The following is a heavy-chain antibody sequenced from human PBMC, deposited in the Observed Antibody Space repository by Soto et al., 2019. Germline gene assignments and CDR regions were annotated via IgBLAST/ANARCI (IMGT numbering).Heavy chain of an antibody. CDR2: IYYLGST. D-gene: IGHD3-10*01. V-gene: IGHV4-59*01. CDR1: GGSMSEYF. J-gene: IGHJ4*02. Sequence: SETLSLTCSVSGGSMSEYFWSWIRQSPGKGLEWIGYIYYLGSTDYDPSLKSRVTISVDTSKRQFSLRLTSVTAADTAVYYCARDGYDGSGSPYPAYWGPGTQVTVS. CDR3: ARDGYDGSGSPYPAY.